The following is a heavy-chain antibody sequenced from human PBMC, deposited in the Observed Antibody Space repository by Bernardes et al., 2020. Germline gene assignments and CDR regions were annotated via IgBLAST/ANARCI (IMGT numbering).Heavy chain of an antibody. J-gene: IGHJ4*02. CDR3: ARRDYYDGDGYGY. Sequence: GEYLKISCQGSGYNFATYWIGWVRPMPGQGLEWMGMIYPIDSDIRYSPSFQGQVTISADESIGTAYLQWSSLKASDTAMYYCARRDYYDGDGYGYWGQGTLVTVSS. CDR1: GYNFATYW. D-gene: IGHD3-22*01. V-gene: IGHV5-51*01. CDR2: IYPIDSDI.